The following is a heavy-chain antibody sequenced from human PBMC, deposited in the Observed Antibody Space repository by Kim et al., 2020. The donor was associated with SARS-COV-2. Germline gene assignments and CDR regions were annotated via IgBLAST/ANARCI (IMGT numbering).Heavy chain of an antibody. J-gene: IGHJ5*02. CDR1: GGSISSSSYY. V-gene: IGHV4-39*01. Sequence: SETLSLTCTVSGGSISSSSYYWGWIRQPPGKGLEWIGSIYYSGSTYYNPSLKSRVTISVDTSKNQFSLKLSSVTAADTAVYYCAAEDQQHGGWFDPWGQGTLVTVSS. D-gene: IGHD6-13*01. CDR2: IYYSGST. CDR3: AAEDQQHGGWFDP.